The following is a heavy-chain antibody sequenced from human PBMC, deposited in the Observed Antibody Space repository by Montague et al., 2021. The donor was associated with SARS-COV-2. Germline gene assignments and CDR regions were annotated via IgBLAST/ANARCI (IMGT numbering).Heavy chain of an antibody. D-gene: IGHD2-2*02. CDR1: GGSFSGYY. J-gene: IGHJ5*02. Sequence: SETLSLTCAVYGGSFSGYYWSWIRQPPGKGLEWIGEINHSGSTNYNPSLKSRVTISVDTSKNQFSLKLSSVTAADTAVYYCASRNQGHCISTTCYSDWFDPWGQGTLVTVSS. CDR3: ASRNQGHCISTTCYSDWFDP. CDR2: INHSGST. V-gene: IGHV4-34*01.